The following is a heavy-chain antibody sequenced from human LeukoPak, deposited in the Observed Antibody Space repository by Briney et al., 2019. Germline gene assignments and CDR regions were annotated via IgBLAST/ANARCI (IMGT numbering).Heavy chain of an antibody. CDR2: IYHSGST. J-gene: IGHJ4*02. CDR1: GGSISSGSYY. CDR3: ARVQGPIDY. V-gene: IGHV4-39*07. Sequence: SQTLSLTRTVSGGSISSGSYYWGWIRQPPGKGLEWIGSIYHSGSTYYNPSLKSRVTISVDTSKNQFSLKLSFVTAADTAVYYCARVQGPIDYWGQGTLVTVSS. D-gene: IGHD4-11*01.